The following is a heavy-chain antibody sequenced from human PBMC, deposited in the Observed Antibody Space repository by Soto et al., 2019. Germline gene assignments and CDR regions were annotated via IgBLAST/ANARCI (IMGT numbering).Heavy chain of an antibody. D-gene: IGHD5-18*01. CDR3: ARGLLSLFDY. Sequence: GGSLRLSCAASGFTFSSYGMHGVRQAPGKGLEWVAVIWYDGNNKDYADSVKGRFTISRDNSKNTLYVQMTSLRAEDTAIYYCARGLLSLFDYWGQGILVTVSS. CDR2: IWYDGNNK. J-gene: IGHJ4*02. CDR1: GFTFSSYG. V-gene: IGHV3-33*01.